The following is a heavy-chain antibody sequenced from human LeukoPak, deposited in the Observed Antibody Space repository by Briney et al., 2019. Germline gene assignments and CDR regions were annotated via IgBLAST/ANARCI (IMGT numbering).Heavy chain of an antibody. CDR3: ARRRGGGWFGVFSVDYYYMDA. CDR1: GGSFSGYY. J-gene: IGHJ6*03. D-gene: IGHD3-10*01. CDR2: INHGGTT. V-gene: IGHV4-34*01. Sequence: SETLSLTCAVYGGSFSGYYWGWTRQPPGKGLEWIGEINHGGTTNYSPSLRSRVTISVDTSKNQFSLKLRSVTAADTAVYYCARRRGGGWFGVFSVDYYYMDAWGEGTTVTISS.